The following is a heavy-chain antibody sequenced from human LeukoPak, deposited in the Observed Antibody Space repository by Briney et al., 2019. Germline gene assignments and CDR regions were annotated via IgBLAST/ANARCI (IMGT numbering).Heavy chain of an antibody. V-gene: IGHV1-2*02. J-gene: IGHJ4*02. D-gene: IGHD2-2*01. CDR3: ARAPLRSSTSCYDY. CDR1: GYTFTGYY. Sequence: EASVKVSCKASGYTFTGYYMHWVRQAPGLGLEWMGWINPNSGGTNYAQKFQGRVTMTRDTSISTAYMELSRLRSDDTAVYYCARAPLRSSTSCYDYWGQGTLVTVSS. CDR2: INPNSGGT.